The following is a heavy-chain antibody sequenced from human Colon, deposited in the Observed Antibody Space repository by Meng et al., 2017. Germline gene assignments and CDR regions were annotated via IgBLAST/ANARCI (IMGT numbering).Heavy chain of an antibody. CDR2: IYYTGST. V-gene: IGHV4-61*01. J-gene: IGHJ4*02. CDR1: GGSVSSGSYY. CDR3: ARGPLDY. Sequence: QVQLQESGPGLVRPSETLSLTCTVSGGSVSSGSYYWSWIRQPPGKGLEWIGYIYYTGSTNYNPSLKSRVTISADTSKNQFSLKLSSVTAADTAVYYCARGPLDYWGQGTLVTVSS.